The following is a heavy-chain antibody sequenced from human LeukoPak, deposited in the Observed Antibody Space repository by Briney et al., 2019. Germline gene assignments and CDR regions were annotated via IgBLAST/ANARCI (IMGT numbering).Heavy chain of an antibody. CDR3: ARQYCSGDNCSFSD. J-gene: IGHJ4*02. CDR2: IWYDGNNK. D-gene: IGHD2-15*01. V-gene: IGHV3-33*01. CDR1: GFTFRNYG. Sequence: GGSLRLSCAASGFTFRNYGMHWVRQAPGKGLEWVALIWYDGNNKYYADSVKGRFTISRDISKNALYLQMNSLRVDDTAVYYCARQYCSGDNCSFSDWGQGTLVTVSS.